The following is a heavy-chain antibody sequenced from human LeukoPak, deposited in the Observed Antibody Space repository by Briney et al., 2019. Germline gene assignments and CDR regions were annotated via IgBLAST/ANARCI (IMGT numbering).Heavy chain of an antibody. Sequence: GGSLRLSCAASGFTFSSYAMHWVRQAPGKGLEYVSAISSNGGSTYYANSVKGRFTISRDNSKNTLYLQMNSLRAEDTAVYYCAKEGSGYDWRPTYFMDVWGKGTTVTVSS. CDR1: GFTFSSYA. J-gene: IGHJ6*03. CDR3: AKEGSGYDWRPTYFMDV. V-gene: IGHV3-64*01. D-gene: IGHD5-12*01. CDR2: ISSNGGST.